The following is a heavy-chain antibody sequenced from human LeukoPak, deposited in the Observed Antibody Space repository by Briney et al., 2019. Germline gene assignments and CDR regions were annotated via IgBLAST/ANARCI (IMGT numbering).Heavy chain of an antibody. Sequence: GGSLRLSCAASGFTFSGYAMYWVRQAPGKGLEWVSSIEASGGATYYADSVKGRFTISRDNSKNTFYLQMNSLRAEDAALYYCAKGSGSGWYGWFAPWGQGTLVTVSS. J-gene: IGHJ5*02. CDR1: GFTFSGYA. D-gene: IGHD6-19*01. V-gene: IGHV3-23*01. CDR2: IEASGGAT. CDR3: AKGSGSGWYGWFAP.